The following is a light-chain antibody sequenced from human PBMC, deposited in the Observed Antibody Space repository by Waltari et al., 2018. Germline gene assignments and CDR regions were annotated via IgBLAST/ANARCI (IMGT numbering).Light chain of an antibody. Sequence: EIVMTQSPATLSVSPGERATLSCRASQSVSSNLAWYQQKPGQAPRLLIYGASTRATGIPARCSGSGSGTDFTLTISSLQSEDFAVYYCQQYSNWPETCGQGTKVEVK. CDR2: GAS. V-gene: IGKV3-15*01. J-gene: IGKJ1*01. CDR3: QQYSNWPET. CDR1: QSVSSN.